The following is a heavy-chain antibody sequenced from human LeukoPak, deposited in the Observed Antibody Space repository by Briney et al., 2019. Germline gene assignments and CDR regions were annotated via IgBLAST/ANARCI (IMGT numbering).Heavy chain of an antibody. V-gene: IGHV3-23*01. CDR1: GFTFSSYG. J-gene: IGHJ5*02. D-gene: IGHD6-13*01. CDR2: ISGGGAST. CDR3: ARSRYPAAGTSHPPNWFDP. Sequence: GGSLRLSCAASGFTFSSYGMSWVRQAPGKGLEWVSGISGGGASTFYADSVKGRFTISRDNSKNTLYLQMNSLRAEDTATYYCARSRYPAAGTSHPPNWFDPWGQGTLVTVSS.